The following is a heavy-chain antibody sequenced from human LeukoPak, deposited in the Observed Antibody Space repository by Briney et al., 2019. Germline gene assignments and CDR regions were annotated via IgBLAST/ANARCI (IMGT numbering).Heavy chain of an antibody. J-gene: IGHJ6*03. CDR2: ITTSSSYI. CDR1: GFTFSSYS. V-gene: IGHV3-21*01. Sequence: GGSLRLSCAASGFTFSSYSMNWVRQAPGKGLEWVSSITTSSSYIYYADSVKGRFTVSRYNAKNSLYLQMNSLRAEDTAVYYCARDLLGYNYHYMDVWGKGTTVTVSS. CDR3: ARDLLGYNYHYMDV. D-gene: IGHD3-22*01.